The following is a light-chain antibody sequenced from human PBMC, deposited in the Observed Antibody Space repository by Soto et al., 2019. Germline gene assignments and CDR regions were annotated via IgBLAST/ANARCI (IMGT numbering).Light chain of an antibody. V-gene: IGKV3-11*01. CDR1: QSVSSY. CDR2: DAS. CDR3: QQRSTWPLT. J-gene: IGKJ4*01. Sequence: EIVLTQSPATLSLSPGERATLSCRASQSVSSYLAWCQQKPAQAPRLLMSDASNSATGIPARFSGSGSGTDFTLTISSQEPEEFAVYYCQQRSTWPLTFGGGTKVEIK.